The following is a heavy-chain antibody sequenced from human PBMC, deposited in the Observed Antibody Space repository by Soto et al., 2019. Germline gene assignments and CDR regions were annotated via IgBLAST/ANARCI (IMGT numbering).Heavy chain of an antibody. Sequence: LETLSLTCTVSGGSISGYYWSWIRQPPGKGLKWIGYMYNTGSTVYNPSFKSRVTISVDTSKNQFSLKLNSVTAADTAVYYCARDLWGYCGTDCYPLDVWGQGTTVT. D-gene: IGHD2-21*02. CDR2: MYNTGST. CDR1: GGSISGYY. J-gene: IGHJ6*02. CDR3: ARDLWGYCGTDCYPLDV. V-gene: IGHV4-59*01.